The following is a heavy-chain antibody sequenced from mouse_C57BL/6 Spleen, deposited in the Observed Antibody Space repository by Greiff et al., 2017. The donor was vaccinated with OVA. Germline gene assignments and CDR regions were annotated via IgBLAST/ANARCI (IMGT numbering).Heavy chain of an antibody. V-gene: IGHV1-61*01. Sequence: QVQLQQPGAELVRPGSSVKLSCKASGYTFTSYWMDWVKQRPGQGLEWIGNIYPSDSETHYNQKFKDKATLTVDKSSSTAYMQLSSLTSEDSAVYYCARGGNSPWFAYWGQGTLSLSLQ. J-gene: IGHJ3*01. CDR1: GYTFTSYW. CDR3: ARGGNSPWFAY. D-gene: IGHD2-1*01. CDR2: IYPSDSET.